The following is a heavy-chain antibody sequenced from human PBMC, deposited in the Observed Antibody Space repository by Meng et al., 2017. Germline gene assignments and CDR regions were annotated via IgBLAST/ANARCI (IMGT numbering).Heavy chain of an antibody. CDR3: ARSVTTMVRGVIIF. CDR1: GFTFSSYA. J-gene: IGHJ1*01. V-gene: IGHV3-30*04. CDR2: ISYDGSNK. Sequence: QVQLGGAGGGLVQPGGSLRLSCAASGFTFSSYAMHWVRQAPGKGLEWVAVISYDGSNKYYADSVKGRFTISRDNSKNTLYLQMNSLRAEDTAVYYCARSVTTMVRGVIIFWGQGTLVTVSS. D-gene: IGHD3-10*01.